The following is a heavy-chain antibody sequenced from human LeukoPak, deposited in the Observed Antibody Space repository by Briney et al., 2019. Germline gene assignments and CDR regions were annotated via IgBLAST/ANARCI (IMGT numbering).Heavy chain of an antibody. CDR2: ISSDGTNT. V-gene: IGHV3-74*01. Sequence: GGSLRLSCAASGFTFSNYWMHWVRQAPGKGLFWVSRISSDGTNTIYADSVKGRFTISRDDAKNTLYLQMNSLRGEDTAVYYCAKGHHHMDVGGQGTTVTVSS. J-gene: IGHJ6*02. D-gene: IGHD1-14*01. CDR1: GFTFSNYW. CDR3: AKGHHHMDV.